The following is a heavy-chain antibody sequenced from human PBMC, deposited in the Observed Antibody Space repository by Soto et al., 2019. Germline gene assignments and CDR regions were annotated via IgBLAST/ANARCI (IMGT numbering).Heavy chain of an antibody. CDR3: ERTLGISSSWFDP. J-gene: IGHJ5*02. Sequence: QVQLVQSGAEVKKHGASVKVSCKASGYTFTSYGISWVRQAPGQGLEWMGGISAYNGNTNYAQKLHGRVTMTTDTSTSKAYMELRSLGSDETAVYYCERTLGISSSWFDPWGQGTLVTVSS. CDR2: ISAYNGNT. V-gene: IGHV1-18*01. CDR1: GYTFTSYG. D-gene: IGHD6-6*01.